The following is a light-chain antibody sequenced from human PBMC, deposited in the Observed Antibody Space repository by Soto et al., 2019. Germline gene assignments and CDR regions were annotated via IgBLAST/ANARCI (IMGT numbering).Light chain of an antibody. CDR1: SSDVGSYNL. J-gene: IGLJ3*02. CDR3: CSHAGSSTLWA. Sequence: QSVLTEPACVSRSPGQSITISCTGTSSDVGSYNLVSWYQQHPGKAPKLMIYEVSKRPSGVSNRFSGSKSGNTASLTISGLHAEDEADYYSCSHAGSSTLWAFGGGTKLTVL. CDR2: EVS. V-gene: IGLV2-23*02.